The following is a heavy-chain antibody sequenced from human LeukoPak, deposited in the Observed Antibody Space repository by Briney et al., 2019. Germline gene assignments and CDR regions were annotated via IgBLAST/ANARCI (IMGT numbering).Heavy chain of an antibody. V-gene: IGHV3-9*01. CDR2: ISWNSGSI. J-gene: IGHJ3*02. D-gene: IGHD2-2*01. Sequence: GGSLRLSCAASGFTFDDYAMHWVRQAPGKGLEWVSGISWNSGSIGYADSVKGRFTISRDNSKNTLYLQMNSLRAEDTAVYYCARVLLSRRYCSSTSCSLAAFDIWGQGTMVTVSS. CDR1: GFTFDDYA. CDR3: ARVLLSRRYCSSTSCSLAAFDI.